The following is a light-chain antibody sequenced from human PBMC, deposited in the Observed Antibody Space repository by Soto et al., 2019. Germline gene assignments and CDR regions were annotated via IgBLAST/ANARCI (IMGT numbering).Light chain of an antibody. CDR1: ENIAKY. CDR2: GAS. J-gene: IGKJ4*01. V-gene: IGKV1-39*01. CDR3: QQSFSTHPLT. Sequence: DIQVTQSPSSLSASVGDRVAITCRASENIAKYLNWYQQKQGKAPKILIYGASSLQSGVPSRFSGSGSGTDFTLTISSLQPEDVAIYYCQQSFSTHPLTFGGGTKVDIK.